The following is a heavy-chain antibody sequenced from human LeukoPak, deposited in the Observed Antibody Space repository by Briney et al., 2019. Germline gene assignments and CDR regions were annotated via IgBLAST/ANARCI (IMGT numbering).Heavy chain of an antibody. CDR2: ITGSGDTT. D-gene: IGHD3-16*01. Sequence: PGGSLRLSCAASGFTFTSYAMSWVRQAPGKGLEWVSAITGSGDTTYYAASVKGRFTISRDNSKNTLYLQMNSLRAEDTAVYYCANTMGGYFDYWGQGTLVTVSS. CDR1: GFTFTSYA. J-gene: IGHJ4*02. V-gene: IGHV3-23*01. CDR3: ANTMGGYFDY.